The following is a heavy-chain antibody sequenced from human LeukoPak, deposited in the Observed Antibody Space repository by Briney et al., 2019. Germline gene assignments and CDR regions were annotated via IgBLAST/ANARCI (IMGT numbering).Heavy chain of an antibody. CDR1: GGTFSSYA. V-gene: IGHV1-69*05. CDR3: ARRREEGCSSTSCYFTSYDP. J-gene: IGHJ5*02. CDR2: IIPIFGTA. Sequence: GASVKVSCKASGGTFSSYAISWVRQAPGQGLEWMGGIIPIFGTANYAQKFQGRVTITTDESTSTAYMELSSLRSEDTAVYYCARRREEGCSSTSCYFTSYDPWGQGTLVTVSS. D-gene: IGHD2-2*01.